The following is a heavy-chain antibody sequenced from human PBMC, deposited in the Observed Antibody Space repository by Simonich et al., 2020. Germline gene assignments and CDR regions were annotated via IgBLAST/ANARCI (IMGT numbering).Heavy chain of an antibody. D-gene: IGHD7-27*01. CDR1: GFTFSSYW. J-gene: IGHJ6*03. CDR2: IKQDGSEK. V-gene: IGHV3-7*01. CDR3: ARDGLGTAYYYYMDV. Sequence: EVQLLESGGGLVQPGGSLSLSCAASGFTFSSYWMSWGRQAPGKGLEWVANIKQDGSEKYYVDSVKGRFTISRDNAKNSLYLQMNSLRAEDTAVYYCARDGLGTAYYYYMDVWGKGTTVTVSS.